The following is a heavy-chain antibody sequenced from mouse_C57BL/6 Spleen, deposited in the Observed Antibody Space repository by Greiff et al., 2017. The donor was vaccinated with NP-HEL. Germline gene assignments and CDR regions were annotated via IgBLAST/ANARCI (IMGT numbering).Heavy chain of an antibody. D-gene: IGHD1-1*01. CDR1: GYTFTDYY. Sequence: EVQLQQSGPELVKPGASVKISCKASGYTFTDYYMNWVKQSHGKSLEWIGDINPNNGGTSYNQKFKGKATLTVDKSSSTAYMELRSLTSEDSAVYYCARGDFERYGSSDWYFDVWGTGTTVTVSS. CDR2: INPNNGGT. V-gene: IGHV1-26*01. CDR3: ARGDFERYGSSDWYFDV. J-gene: IGHJ1*03.